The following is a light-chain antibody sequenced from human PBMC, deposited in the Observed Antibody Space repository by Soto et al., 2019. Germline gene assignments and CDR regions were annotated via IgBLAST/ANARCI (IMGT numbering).Light chain of an antibody. V-gene: IGKV3-20*01. Sequence: EIVLTQSPGTLSLSPGERATLSCRASQSVSSSYLAWYQQKPGQAPRLLIYGASSRATGIPDRFSGSGSVTDFTLTISRLEPEDFAVYYCQPYGSSPQTFGQGTKVEIK. CDR3: QPYGSSPQT. J-gene: IGKJ1*01. CDR1: QSVSSSY. CDR2: GAS.